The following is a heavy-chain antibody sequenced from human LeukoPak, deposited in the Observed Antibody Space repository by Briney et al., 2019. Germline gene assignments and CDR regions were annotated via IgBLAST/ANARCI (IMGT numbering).Heavy chain of an antibody. CDR3: ARHSTAVAGTGGDY. CDR2: IHYSGST. J-gene: IGHJ4*02. CDR1: SGSISNYY. Sequence: PSETLSLTCGVSSGSISNYYWSWIRQPPGKGLEWIAYIHYSGSTHYNPSLRSRATISVDTSKNQLSLKLTSVTAADTAVYYCARHSTAVAGTGGDYWGQGTLVTVSS. D-gene: IGHD6-19*01. V-gene: IGHV4-59*08.